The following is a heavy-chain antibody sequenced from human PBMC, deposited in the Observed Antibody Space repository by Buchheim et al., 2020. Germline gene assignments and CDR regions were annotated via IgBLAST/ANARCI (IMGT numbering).Heavy chain of an antibody. CDR2: ISSSSSYI. CDR1: GFTFSSYS. J-gene: IGHJ6*02. D-gene: IGHD5-12*01. V-gene: IGHV3-21*01. Sequence: EVQLVESGGGLVKPGGSLRLSCAASGFTFSSYSMNWVRQAPGKGLEWVSSISSSSSYIYYADSVKGRFTISRDNAKNSLYLQMNSLRAEDTAVYYCARDWRGGYAPNYYYYGMDVWGQGTT. CDR3: ARDWRGGYAPNYYYYGMDV.